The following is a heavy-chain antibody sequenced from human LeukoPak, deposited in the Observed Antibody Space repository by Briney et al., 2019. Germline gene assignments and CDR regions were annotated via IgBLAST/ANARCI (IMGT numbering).Heavy chain of an antibody. V-gene: IGHV4-39*07. CDR2: TSGTT. CDR3: ARVQDGNHCYYYYMDV. Sequence: SETLSLTCTVSGGSISSSSYYWGWIRQPPGKGLEWIGSTSGTTNYNPSLKSRVTISVDTSKNQFSLKLSSVTAADTAVYYCARVQDGNHCYYYYMDVWGKGTTVTVSS. CDR1: GGSISSSSYY. J-gene: IGHJ6*03.